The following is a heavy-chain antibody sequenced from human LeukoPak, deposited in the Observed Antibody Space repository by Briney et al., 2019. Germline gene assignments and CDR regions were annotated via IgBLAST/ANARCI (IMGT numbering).Heavy chain of an antibody. D-gene: IGHD3-22*01. CDR1: GYTFTSYG. Sequence: ASVKVSCKASGYTFTSYGISWVRQAPGQGLEWMGWISAYNGNTNYAQKLQGRVTMTTDTSTSAAYMELRSLRSDDTAVYYCARATYDSSGITTCWFDPWGQGTLVTVSS. CDR2: ISAYNGNT. CDR3: ARATYDSSGITTCWFDP. V-gene: IGHV1-18*01. J-gene: IGHJ5*02.